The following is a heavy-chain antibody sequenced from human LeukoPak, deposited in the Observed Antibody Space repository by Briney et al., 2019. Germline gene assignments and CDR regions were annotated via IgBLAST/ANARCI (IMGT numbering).Heavy chain of an antibody. CDR3: ASLNMVRGVIYDYYYMDV. V-gene: IGHV4-61*02. CDR1: GGSISSGSYY. CDR2: IYTSGST. Sequence: PSETLSLTCTVSGGSISSGSYYWSWIRQPAGKGLGWIGRIYTSGSTNYNPSLKSRVTISVDTSKNQFSLKLSSVTAADTAVYYCASLNMVRGVIYDYYYMDVWGKGTTVTVSS. J-gene: IGHJ6*03. D-gene: IGHD3-10*01.